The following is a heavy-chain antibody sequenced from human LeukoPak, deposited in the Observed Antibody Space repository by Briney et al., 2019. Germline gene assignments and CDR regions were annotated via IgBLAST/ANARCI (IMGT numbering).Heavy chain of an antibody. CDR3: ARDTLWGDYVGFDY. CDR2: IIPIFGTA. CDR1: GGTFSSYA. J-gene: IGHJ4*02. Sequence: SVKVSCKASGGTFSSYAIIWVRQAPGQGLEWMGRIIPIFGTANYAQKFQGRVTITTDESTSTAYMELSSLRSEDTAVYYCARDTLWGDYVGFDYWGQGTLVTVSS. D-gene: IGHD4-17*01. V-gene: IGHV1-69*05.